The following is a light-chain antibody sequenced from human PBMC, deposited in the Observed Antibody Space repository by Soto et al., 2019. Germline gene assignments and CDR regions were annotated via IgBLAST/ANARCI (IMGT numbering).Light chain of an antibody. CDR3: ATWDNSLTGL. J-gene: IGLJ2*01. Sequence: QSVLTQPPSASGTPGQRVTISCSGSSSNIGSNTVNWYQQLPGTAPKLLIHTNNQRPSGVPDRFSGSKSGTSASLAISGLQSEDEADYYCATWDNSLTGLFGGGTKVTVL. CDR1: SSNIGSNT. CDR2: TNN. V-gene: IGLV1-44*01.